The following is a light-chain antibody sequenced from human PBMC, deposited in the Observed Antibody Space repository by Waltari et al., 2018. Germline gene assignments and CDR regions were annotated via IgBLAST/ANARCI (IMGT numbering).Light chain of an antibody. CDR3: QQYYSTPLT. V-gene: IGKV4-1*01. Sequence: DIVMTQSPDSLGVSLGESTTINCPSSRSFLDSANNKNYLAWDQQKWGQPPKLLMSWASTREIGVPDRFTGSGSGADFTLTISSLQSDDVAIYYCQQYYSTPLTFGGGTRVEI. CDR2: WAS. CDR1: RSFLDSANNKNY. J-gene: IGKJ4*01.